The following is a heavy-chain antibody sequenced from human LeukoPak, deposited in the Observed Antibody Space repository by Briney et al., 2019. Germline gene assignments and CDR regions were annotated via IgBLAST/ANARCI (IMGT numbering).Heavy chain of an antibody. Sequence: PGGSLRLSCTASGFTFSSFEMNWVRQAPGKGLEWVLYITSSGSAIYYADSVKGRFTISRDNAKNSLYLQMNSLRAEDTAVYYCGRLGYTYGPFDNWGQGTLVTVSS. CDR2: ITSSGSAI. CDR1: GFTFSSFE. CDR3: GRLGYTYGPFDN. J-gene: IGHJ4*02. V-gene: IGHV3-48*03. D-gene: IGHD5-18*01.